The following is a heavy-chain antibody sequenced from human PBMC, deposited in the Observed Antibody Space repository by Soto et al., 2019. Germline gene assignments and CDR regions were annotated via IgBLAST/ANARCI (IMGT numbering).Heavy chain of an antibody. V-gene: IGHV3-66*01. D-gene: IGHD5-12*01. Sequence: EVQLVESGGGLVQPGGSLRLSCAASGFTVSSNYMSWVRQAPGKGLEWVSVIYSGGSTYYADSVKGRFTISRDNSKNTLWLQMNSLRAEDTAVYYCARGIDVAFDTAFDYWGQGTLVTVSS. J-gene: IGHJ4*02. CDR3: ARGIDVAFDTAFDY. CDR1: GFTVSSNY. CDR2: IYSGGST.